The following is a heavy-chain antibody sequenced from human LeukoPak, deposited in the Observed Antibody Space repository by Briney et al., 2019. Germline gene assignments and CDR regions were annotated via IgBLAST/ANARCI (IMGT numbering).Heavy chain of an antibody. Sequence: ASVKVSCKASGGTFSSYAISWVRQAPGQGLEWMGGIIPIFGTANYAQKFQGRVTITTDESTSTAYMELSSLRSEDTAVYYCARVGGGNFGWVGAFDIWGQGTMVTVSS. J-gene: IGHJ3*02. D-gene: IGHD4-23*01. CDR2: IIPIFGTA. CDR1: GGTFSSYA. CDR3: ARVGGGNFGWVGAFDI. V-gene: IGHV1-69*05.